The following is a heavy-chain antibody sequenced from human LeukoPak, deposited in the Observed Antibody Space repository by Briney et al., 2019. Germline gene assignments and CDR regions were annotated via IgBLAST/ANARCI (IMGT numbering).Heavy chain of an antibody. CDR2: IRYDGSNK. Sequence: GGSLRLSCAASGFTFSSYGMHWVRQAPGKGLEWVAFIRYDGSNKYDADSVKGRFTISRDNSKNTLYLQMNGLRVEDTAVYYCARESFAARWDWGQGTLVTVSS. D-gene: IGHD6-6*01. CDR1: GFTFSSYG. V-gene: IGHV3-30*02. J-gene: IGHJ4*02. CDR3: ARESFAARWD.